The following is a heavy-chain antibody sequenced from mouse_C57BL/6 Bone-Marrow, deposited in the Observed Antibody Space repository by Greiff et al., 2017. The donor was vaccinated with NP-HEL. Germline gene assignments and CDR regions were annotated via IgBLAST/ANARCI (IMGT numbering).Heavy chain of an antibody. D-gene: IGHD1-1*01. J-gene: IGHJ3*01. V-gene: IGHV1-80*01. CDR2: IYPGDGDT. Sequence: VQLQESGAELVKPGASVKISCKASGYAFSSYWMNWVKQRPGKGLEWIGQIYPGDGDTNYNGKFKGKATLTADKSSSTAYMQLSSLTSEDSAVYFGARRGGVYGSSYPFAYWGQGTLVTVSA. CDR3: ARRGGVYGSSYPFAY. CDR1: GYAFSSYW.